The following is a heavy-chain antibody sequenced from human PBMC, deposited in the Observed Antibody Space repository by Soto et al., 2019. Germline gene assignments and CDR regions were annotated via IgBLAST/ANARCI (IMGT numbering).Heavy chain of an antibody. J-gene: IGHJ6*03. Sequence: SETLSLTCAVYGGSFSGYQWTWIRQTPGKGLEWIGEINDSGNINYNPSLKSRVTILVDTAKKQISLRLSSVTAADTAVYYCARGLILWFGELSRRGGYYYYMDVWGKGTSVTAP. CDR2: INDSGNI. D-gene: IGHD3-10*01. CDR1: GGSFSGYQ. CDR3: ARGLILWFGELSRRGGYYYYMDV. V-gene: IGHV4-34*01.